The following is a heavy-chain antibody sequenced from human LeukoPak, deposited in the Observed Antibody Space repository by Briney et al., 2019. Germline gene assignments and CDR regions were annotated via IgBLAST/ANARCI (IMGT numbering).Heavy chain of an antibody. CDR1: GFTFSSYS. J-gene: IGHJ3*02. CDR3: AREGTGVAFDI. Sequence: GGSLRLSCAASGFTFSSYSMNWVRQAPGKGLEWVSYISGSGIKHYADSVKGRFTISRDNAKNSLYLQMDSLRVEDTAVYYCAREGTGVAFDIWGQGTTVTV. CDR2: ISGSGIK. V-gene: IGHV3-48*04. D-gene: IGHD2-8*01.